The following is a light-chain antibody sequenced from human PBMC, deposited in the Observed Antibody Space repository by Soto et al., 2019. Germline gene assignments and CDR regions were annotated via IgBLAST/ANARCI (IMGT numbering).Light chain of an antibody. J-gene: IGKJ1*01. Sequence: EIAMTKSPGPLSVSPGERATLSCRASQSVSSNLAWYQQKPGQAPRLLIYGASTRATGIPARFSGSGSGTEFTLTISSLQAEDFAVYYCQQYNNWLLWTFGQGTKVEI. V-gene: IGKV3-15*01. CDR1: QSVSSN. CDR3: QQYNNWLLWT. CDR2: GAS.